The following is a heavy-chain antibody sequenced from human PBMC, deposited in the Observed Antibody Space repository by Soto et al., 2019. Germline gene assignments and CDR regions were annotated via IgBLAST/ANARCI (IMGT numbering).Heavy chain of an antibody. CDR2: LFWDDDK. CDR3: THHGYYSYGMDV. Sequence: QITLKESGPTLAKPTQTLTLTCTFSGFSLSTSGVGVGWIRQPPGRALEWLALLFWDDDKRYSPALKSRLAIPKDTPNTRVVLTPTNMDPVDAATYCCTHHGYYSYGMDVWGQGTTVTVSS. V-gene: IGHV2-5*02. CDR1: GFSLSTSGVG. J-gene: IGHJ6*02.